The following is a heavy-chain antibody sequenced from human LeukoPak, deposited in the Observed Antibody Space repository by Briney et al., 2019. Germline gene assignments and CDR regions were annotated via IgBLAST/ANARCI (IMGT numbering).Heavy chain of an antibody. CDR1: GFTFSSYS. CDR3: ASDGYCSSTSCYNYFDY. CDR2: ISSSSSYI. D-gene: IGHD2-2*02. V-gene: IGHV3-21*01. Sequence: GSLRLSCAASGFTFSSYSMNWVRQAPGKGLEWVSSISSSSSYIYYADSVKGRFTISRDNAKNSLYLQMNSLRAEDTAVYYCASDGYCSSTSCYNYFDYWGQGTLVTVSS. J-gene: IGHJ4*02.